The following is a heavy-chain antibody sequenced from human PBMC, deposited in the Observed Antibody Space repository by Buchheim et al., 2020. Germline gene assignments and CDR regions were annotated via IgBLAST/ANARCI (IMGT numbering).Heavy chain of an antibody. J-gene: IGHJ4*01. CDR2: IRSDGTYT. Sequence: EVQLVESGGGLVQPGGSLRLSCVASGFTFSNYWMHWVRQAPGKGLVWVSRIRSDGTYTSYADSVKGRFIISRDNAKNSLYLQMSSLRAEDTAVYYCARSRTSRGYSYALDYWGHGTL. CDR1: GFTFSNYW. D-gene: IGHD5-18*01. CDR3: ARSRTSRGYSYALDY. V-gene: IGHV3-74*01.